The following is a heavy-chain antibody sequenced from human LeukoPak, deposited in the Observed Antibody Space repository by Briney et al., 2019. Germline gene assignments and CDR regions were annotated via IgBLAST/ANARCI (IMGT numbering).Heavy chain of an antibody. CDR3: ARGSHIGAAGILDY. Sequence: GGSLRLSCAASGFTVNSNYMSWVRQAPGKGLEWVAVIYSGGTTFYADSVKGRFTISRDDSKNTLYLQMNSLRAEDTAVYYCARGSHIGAAGILDYWGQGALVTVPS. CDR1: GFTVNSNY. CDR2: IYSGGTT. V-gene: IGHV3-53*01. D-gene: IGHD6-13*01. J-gene: IGHJ4*02.